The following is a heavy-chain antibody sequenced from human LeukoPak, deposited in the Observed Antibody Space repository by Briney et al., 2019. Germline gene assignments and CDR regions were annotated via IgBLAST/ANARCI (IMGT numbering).Heavy chain of an antibody. J-gene: IGHJ6*02. D-gene: IGHD3-10*01. CDR3: ARVDYYGSGSYHNEYYGMDV. V-gene: IGHV3-33*01. CDR2: IWYDGSNK. Sequence: PGGSLRLSCAASGFTFSSYGMHSVRQAPGKGLEWVAVIWYDGSNKYYADSVKGRFTISGDNSKNTLYLQMNSLRAEDTAVYYCARVDYYGSGSYHNEYYGMDVWGQGTTVTVSS. CDR1: GFTFSSYG.